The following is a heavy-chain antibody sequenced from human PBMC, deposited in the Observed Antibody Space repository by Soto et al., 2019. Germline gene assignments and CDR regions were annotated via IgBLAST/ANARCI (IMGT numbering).Heavy chain of an antibody. CDR2: INHSGST. Sequence: PSETLSLTCAVYGGSFSGYYWSWIRQPPGKGLEWIGEINHSGSTNYNPSLKGRVTISVDTSKNQFSLKLSSVTAADTAVYYCARGYGSGSYSLYYYYMDVWGKGTTVTVSS. D-gene: IGHD3-10*01. CDR3: ARGYGSGSYSLYYYYMDV. V-gene: IGHV4-34*01. CDR1: GGSFSGYY. J-gene: IGHJ6*03.